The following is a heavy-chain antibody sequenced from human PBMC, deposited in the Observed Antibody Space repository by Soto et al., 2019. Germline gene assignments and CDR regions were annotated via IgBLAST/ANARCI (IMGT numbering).Heavy chain of an antibody. CDR2: MYASGST. Sequence: SETLSLTCTFSCGSIISYYWSWIRQPAGKGLEWIGRMYASGSTNYNPSLKSRVTMSVDTSKNQFSLKLNSVTAADTAVYYCARYCNNATCYRWFDPWGQGTLVTVS. V-gene: IGHV4-4*07. D-gene: IGHD2-2*01. CDR3: ARYCNNATCYRWFDP. CDR1: CGSIISYY. J-gene: IGHJ5*02.